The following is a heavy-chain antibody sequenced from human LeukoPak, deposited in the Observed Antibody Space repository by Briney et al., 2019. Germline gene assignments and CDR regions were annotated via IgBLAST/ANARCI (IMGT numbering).Heavy chain of an antibody. CDR3: AGLSYDIMIGYGFDY. Sequence: PQTLSLTCAVYGGSSSGYYWSWIRQPPGEGLEWIGEINNSGSTNYNPSLKSRVTISVDTSNTQFSLNLSSVTAADTVVYYCAGLSYDIMIGYGFDYWGQGTLAT. CDR1: GGSSSGYY. CDR2: INNSGST. D-gene: IGHD3-9*01. V-gene: IGHV4-34*01. J-gene: IGHJ4*02.